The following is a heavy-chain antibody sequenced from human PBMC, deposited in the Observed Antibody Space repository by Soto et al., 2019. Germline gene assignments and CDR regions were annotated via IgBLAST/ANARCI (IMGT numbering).Heavy chain of an antibody. CDR1: GYTLTELS. V-gene: IGHV1-24*01. Sequence: ASVKVSCKVSGYTLTELSIHWVRQAPGKGLEWMGGFDPEDGETIYAQKFQGRVTMTEDTSTDTAYMELSSLRSEDTAVYYWATAVTSSWHDYYYYYGMDVWGQGTTVTVSS. CDR2: FDPEDGET. CDR3: ATAVTSSWHDYYYYYGMDV. D-gene: IGHD6-13*01. J-gene: IGHJ6*02.